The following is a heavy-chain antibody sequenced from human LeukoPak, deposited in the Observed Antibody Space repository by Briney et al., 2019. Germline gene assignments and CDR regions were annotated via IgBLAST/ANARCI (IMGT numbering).Heavy chain of an antibody. D-gene: IGHD5-18*01. CDR3: ARGPQKPWIQLWSLYYFDY. V-gene: IGHV1-8*03. J-gene: IGHJ4*02. CDR1: RYTFTSYD. CDR2: MNPNSGNT. Sequence: ASVKVSCKASRYTFTSYDINWVRQATGQGLEWMGWMNPNSGNTGYAQKFQGRVTITRNTSISTAYIELSSLRSEDTAVYYCARGPQKPWIQLWSLYYFDYWGQGTLVTVSS.